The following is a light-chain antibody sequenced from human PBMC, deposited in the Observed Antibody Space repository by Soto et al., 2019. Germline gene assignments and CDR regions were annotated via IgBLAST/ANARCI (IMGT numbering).Light chain of an antibody. CDR3: GSYAGGINLEV. CDR1: SSDVGGYKY. Sequence: QSVLTQPPSASGSPGQSVTISCTGTSSDVGGYKYVSWYQQHPGKAPQLMIYEVNKRPSGVPDRFSGSKSGNTASLTVSGLQAEDEADYYCGSYAGGINLEVFGTGTKVTVL. V-gene: IGLV2-8*01. CDR2: EVN. J-gene: IGLJ1*01.